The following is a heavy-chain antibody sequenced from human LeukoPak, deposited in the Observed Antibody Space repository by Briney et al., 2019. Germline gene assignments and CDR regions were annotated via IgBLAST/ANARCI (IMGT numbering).Heavy chain of an antibody. Sequence: ASVKVSCKASGYTFTGYYMHWVRQAPGQGLEWVGWINPNSGGTNYAQKFQGRVTMTRDTSISTAYMELSRLRSDDTAVYYCARERQYCGGDCYSGWFDPWGQGTLVAVSS. CDR2: INPNSGGT. V-gene: IGHV1-2*02. J-gene: IGHJ5*02. D-gene: IGHD2-21*02. CDR1: GYTFTGYY. CDR3: ARERQYCGGDCYSGWFDP.